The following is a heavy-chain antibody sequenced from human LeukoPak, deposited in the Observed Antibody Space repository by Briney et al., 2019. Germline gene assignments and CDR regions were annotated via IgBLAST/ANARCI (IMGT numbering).Heavy chain of an antibody. J-gene: IGHJ4*02. Sequence: GGSLRLSCAASGFTFSNYGLHWVRQAPGKGLEWVAIISYDGSNKYFADSVKGRFTISRDNSKNALYLQMNRLRAEDTAVYYCAKGGAVSGYFDNWGQGTLVTVSS. V-gene: IGHV3-30*18. CDR1: GFTFSNYG. CDR2: ISYDGSNK. D-gene: IGHD6-19*01. CDR3: AKGGAVSGYFDN.